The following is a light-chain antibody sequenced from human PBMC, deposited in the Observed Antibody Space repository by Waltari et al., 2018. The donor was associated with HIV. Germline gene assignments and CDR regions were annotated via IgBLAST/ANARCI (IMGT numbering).Light chain of an antibody. J-gene: IGLJ2*01. CDR1: SNDIGTYNF. V-gene: IGLV2-8*01. CDR3: VSYTEKDTFLL. CDR2: AVT. Sequence: QSALTQPPPASGSPGQSVAISSPGSSNDIGTYNFVSWYQHHPGKAPNLLIYAVTRRPPGIPDRFSGTKSGYTASLTVSDLQVEDEADYYCVSYTEKDTFLLFGGGTKLAV.